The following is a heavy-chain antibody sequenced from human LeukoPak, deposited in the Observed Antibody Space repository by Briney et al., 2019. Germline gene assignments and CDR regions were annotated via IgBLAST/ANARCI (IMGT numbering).Heavy chain of an antibody. J-gene: IGHJ4*02. CDR1: GYTFTGYY. CDR3: ARVPTVHQPLGLFYFDY. V-gene: IGHV1-2*02. Sequence: ASVKVSCKASGYTFTGYYMHWVRQAPGQGLEWIGWINPNSGGTNYAQKFQGRVTMTRDTSISTAYMELSRLRSDDTAVYYCARVPTVHQPLGLFYFDYWGQGTLVTVSS. D-gene: IGHD4-11*01. CDR2: INPNSGGT.